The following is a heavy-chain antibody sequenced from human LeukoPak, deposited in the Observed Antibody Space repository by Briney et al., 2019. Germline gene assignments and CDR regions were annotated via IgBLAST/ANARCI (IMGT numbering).Heavy chain of an antibody. CDR1: GFXFSSYS. Sequence: GGSLRLSCAAAGFXFSSYSFNWVRQAPGQGLEWVSSISSSSSYIYYADSVKGRFTISRDNAKNSLYLQMNSLRADDTAIYYCARAEDYSWRDWGQGTLVTVSS. V-gene: IGHV3-21*04. J-gene: IGHJ4*02. CDR2: ISSSSSYI. CDR3: ARAEDYSWRD. D-gene: IGHD5-18*01.